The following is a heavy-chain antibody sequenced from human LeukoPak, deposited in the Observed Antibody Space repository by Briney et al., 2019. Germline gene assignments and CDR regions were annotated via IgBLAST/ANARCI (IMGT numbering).Heavy chain of an antibody. Sequence: SETLSLTCTVSGASISSYYWSWTRQPPGKGLEWIGYIYYSGSTNYNPSLKSRVTISVDTSKNQLSLRLSSVTAADTAVYYCARGRVVGASTLYFDYWGQGTLVTVSS. CDR1: GASISSYY. V-gene: IGHV4-59*01. D-gene: IGHD1-26*01. J-gene: IGHJ4*02. CDR2: IYYSGST. CDR3: ARGRVVGASTLYFDY.